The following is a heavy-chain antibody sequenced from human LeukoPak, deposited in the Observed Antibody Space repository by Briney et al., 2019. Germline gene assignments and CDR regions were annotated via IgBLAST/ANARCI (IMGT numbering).Heavy chain of an antibody. V-gene: IGHV3-23*01. CDR3: ARDPWAYWYFDL. CDR1: GFTFSSYA. J-gene: IGHJ2*01. Sequence: PGGSLRLSCAASGFTFSSYAMSWVRQAPGKGLEWVSAISGSGGSTYYADSVKGRFTISRDNSKNTLYLQMNSLRAEDTAVYYCARDPWAYWYFDLWGRGTLVTVSS. D-gene: IGHD3-16*01. CDR2: ISGSGGST.